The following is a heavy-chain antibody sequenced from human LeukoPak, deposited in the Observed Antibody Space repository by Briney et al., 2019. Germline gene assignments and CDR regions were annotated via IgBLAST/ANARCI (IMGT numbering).Heavy chain of an antibody. V-gene: IGHV1-69*04. CDR3: ARGREDDSSGYYYGFDY. J-gene: IGHJ4*02. CDR2: IIPIFGIA. CDR1: GGTLSSYA. D-gene: IGHD3-22*01. Sequence: SVKVSCKASGGTLSSYAITWVRQAPGQGLEWMGRIIPIFGIANYAQKFQGRVTITADKSTSTAYMELSSLRSEDTAVYYCARGREDDSSGYYYGFDYWGQGPLVTVSS.